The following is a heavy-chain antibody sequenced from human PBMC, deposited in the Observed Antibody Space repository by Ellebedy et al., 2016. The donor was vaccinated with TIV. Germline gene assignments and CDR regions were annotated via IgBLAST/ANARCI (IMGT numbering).Heavy chain of an antibody. V-gene: IGHV3-64*01. D-gene: IGHD6-19*01. J-gene: IGHJ6*02. CDR3: ARDRLYSSGWYV. Sequence: GESLKISXAASGFTFSSYAMHWVRQAPGKGLEYVSAISSNGGSTYYANSVKGRFTISRDNSKNTLYLQMGSLRAEDMAVYYCARDRLYSSGWYVWGQGTTVTVSS. CDR1: GFTFSSYA. CDR2: ISSNGGST.